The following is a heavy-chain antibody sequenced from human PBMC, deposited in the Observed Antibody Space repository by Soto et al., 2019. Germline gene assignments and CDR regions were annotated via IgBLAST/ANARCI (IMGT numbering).Heavy chain of an antibody. CDR1: GYTFTTYA. Sequence: GASVKVSCKASGYTFTTYAIHWVRQAPGQRLEWMGWINAGNGNTRHSQKFQGRITITREPSASTAYMELSSLRSEDTAVYYCARSYYDSNGYYDRLPNHCFDPWGQGTQVTVSS. D-gene: IGHD3-22*01. J-gene: IGHJ5*02. CDR3: ARSYYDSNGYYDRLPNHCFDP. V-gene: IGHV1-3*01. CDR2: INAGNGNT.